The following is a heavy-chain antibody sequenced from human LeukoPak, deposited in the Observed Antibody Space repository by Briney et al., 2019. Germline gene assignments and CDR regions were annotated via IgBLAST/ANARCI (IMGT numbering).Heavy chain of an antibody. CDR3: ARGRLGITIFGVVIPPYFDY. CDR1: GYTFADYY. CDR2: INPNSGGT. J-gene: IGHJ4*02. D-gene: IGHD3-3*01. V-gene: IGHV1-2*02. Sequence: ASVKVSCKASGYTFADYYIHWVRQAPGQGLEWMGWINPNSGGTNYAQKFQGRVTMTRDTSISTAYMELSRLRSDDTAVYYCARGRLGITIFGVVIPPYFDYWGQGTLVTVSS.